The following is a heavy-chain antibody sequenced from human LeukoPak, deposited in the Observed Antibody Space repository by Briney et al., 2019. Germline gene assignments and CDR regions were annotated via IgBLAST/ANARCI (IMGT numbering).Heavy chain of an antibody. D-gene: IGHD3-22*01. V-gene: IGHV1-2*02. J-gene: IGHJ3*01. CDR2: INPNSGGT. CDR1: GYTFTGYY. CDR3: ATTRRYYYDSSGPDAFDL. Sequence: ASVKVSCKASGYTFTGYYIHWVRQAPGQGLEWIGWINPNSGGTNYAQNFQGSITMTRDTSISTAYMELSRLRSDDTAVYYCATTRRYYYDSSGPDAFDLWGQGTMVTVSS.